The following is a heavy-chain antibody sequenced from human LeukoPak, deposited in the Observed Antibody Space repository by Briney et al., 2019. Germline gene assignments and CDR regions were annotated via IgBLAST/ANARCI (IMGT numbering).Heavy chain of an antibody. Sequence: ASVKVSCKASGYTFTSYGISWVRQAPGQGLEWMGWISAYNGNTNYAQKLQGRATMTTDTSTSTAYMELRSLRSDDTAVYYCARDLWLVVVPAQDDAFDIWGQGTMVTVSS. J-gene: IGHJ3*02. D-gene: IGHD2-2*01. CDR3: ARDLWLVVVPAQDDAFDI. CDR2: ISAYNGNT. CDR1: GYTFTSYG. V-gene: IGHV1-18*01.